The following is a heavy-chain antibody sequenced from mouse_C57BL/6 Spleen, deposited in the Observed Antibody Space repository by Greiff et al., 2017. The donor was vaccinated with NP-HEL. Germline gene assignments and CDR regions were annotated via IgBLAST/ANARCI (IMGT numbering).Heavy chain of an antibody. CDR3: ARDREKDFDY. J-gene: IGHJ2*01. V-gene: IGHV5-4*01. CDR1: GFTFSSYA. CDR2: ISDGGSYT. Sequence: EVKLVESGGGLVKPGGSLKLSCAASGFTFSSYAMSWVRQTPDKRLEWVATISDGGSYTYYPDNVKGRFTISRDNAKNNLYLQMSHLKSEDTAMYYCARDREKDFDYWGQGTTLTVSS. D-gene: IGHD3-3*01.